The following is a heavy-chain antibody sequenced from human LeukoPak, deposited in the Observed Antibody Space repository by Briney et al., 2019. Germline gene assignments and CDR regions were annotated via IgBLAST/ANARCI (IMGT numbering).Heavy chain of an antibody. CDR1: GGSFSGYY. J-gene: IGHJ5*02. D-gene: IGHD3-10*01. V-gene: IGHV4-34*01. CDR2: INHSGST. CDR3: ARANMVRGVIGWFDP. Sequence: SETLSLTCAVYGGSFSGYYWSWIRQPPGKGLEWIGEINHSGSTNYNPSLKSRVTISVDTSKNQFSLKLSSVTAADTAVYYCARANMVRGVIGWFDPWGQGTLVTVSS.